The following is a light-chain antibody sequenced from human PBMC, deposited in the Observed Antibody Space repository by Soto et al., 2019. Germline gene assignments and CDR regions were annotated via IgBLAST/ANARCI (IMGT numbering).Light chain of an antibody. CDR2: AAS. V-gene: IGKV1-5*01. CDR3: QQYNSFSKT. CDR1: QSIAYW. Sequence: DIQMTQSPSRLSASVEDRVTITCRASQSIAYWLAWYQQKPGKAPNLLIYAASTLETGVPSRFSGSGYGTEFTLTIASLQPDDSATYYCQQYNSFSKTFGRGTKVDIK. J-gene: IGKJ1*01.